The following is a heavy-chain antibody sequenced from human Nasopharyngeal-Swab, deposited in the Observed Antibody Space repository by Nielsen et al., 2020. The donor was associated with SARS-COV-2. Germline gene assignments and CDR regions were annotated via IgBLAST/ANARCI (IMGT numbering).Heavy chain of an antibody. D-gene: IGHD2-15*01. CDR1: GFTFSSYD. CDR2: VQHDGCNK. J-gene: IGHJ4*02. Sequence: GESLKISCAASGFTFSSYDMHWVRQAPGKGLEWVAVVQHDGCNKYYADSVKGRFTIYRENSKNTLFLQMSSLRGEDTAVYYCVHCSGGSCYSGFDHWGQGTLVTVSS. CDR3: VHCSGGSCYSGFDH. V-gene: IGHV3-30*03.